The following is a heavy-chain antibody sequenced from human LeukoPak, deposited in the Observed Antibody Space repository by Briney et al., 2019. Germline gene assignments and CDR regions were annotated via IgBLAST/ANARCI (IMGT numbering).Heavy chain of an antibody. Sequence: SETLSLTCTVSGGSISSSSYYWGWIRQPPGKGLEWIGSIYYSGSTYYNPSLKSRVTISVDTSKNQFSLKLSSVTAADTAVYYRARVGVVIDYWGQGTLVTVSS. V-gene: IGHV4-39*07. D-gene: IGHD3-3*01. CDR3: ARVGVVIDY. CDR2: IYYSGST. CDR1: GGSISSSSYY. J-gene: IGHJ4*02.